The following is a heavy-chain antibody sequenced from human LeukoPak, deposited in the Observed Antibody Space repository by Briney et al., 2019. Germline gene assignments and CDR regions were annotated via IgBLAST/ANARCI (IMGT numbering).Heavy chain of an antibody. Sequence: ASVKVSCKASGYTFTSYGISWVRQARGQGLVWMGWKSAYNGNTNYAQKLQGRVTMTTDTSTSTAYMELRSLRSDDTAVYYCARDIVVVPAANYYYYGMDVWGKGTTVTVSS. CDR1: GYTFTSYG. V-gene: IGHV1-18*04. J-gene: IGHJ6*04. D-gene: IGHD2-2*01. CDR3: ARDIVVVPAANYYYYGMDV. CDR2: KSAYNGNT.